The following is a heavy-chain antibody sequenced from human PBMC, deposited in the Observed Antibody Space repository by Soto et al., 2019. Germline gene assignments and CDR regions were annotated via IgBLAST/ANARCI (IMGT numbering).Heavy chain of an antibody. V-gene: IGHV1-18*01. CDR3: ARDTYYYDSSGYYNMAY. CDR2: ISAYNGNT. CDR1: GYTFXSYG. D-gene: IGHD3-22*01. Sequence: ASVKVSCKASGYTFXSYGSSWVRQAPGQGLEWMGWISAYNGNTNYAQKLQGRVTMTTDTSTSTAYMELRSLRSDDTAVYYGARDTYYYDSSGYYNMAYWGQGTLVTVSS. J-gene: IGHJ4*02.